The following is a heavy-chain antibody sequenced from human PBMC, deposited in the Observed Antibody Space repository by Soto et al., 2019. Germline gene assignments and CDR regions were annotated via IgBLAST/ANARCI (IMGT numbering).Heavy chain of an antibody. Sequence: GSLRLSCAASGFSLSSYSMHWVRQAPGKGLEWVSYISSSRSTIYHADSVKGRFTISRDDAKNSLYLQMNSLRDEDTAVYYCARARSSITIFGVANRVMDVWRQGTTVTVSS. D-gene: IGHD3-3*01. CDR1: GFSLSSYS. CDR2: ISSSRSTI. J-gene: IGHJ6*02. V-gene: IGHV3-48*02. CDR3: ARARSSITIFGVANRVMDV.